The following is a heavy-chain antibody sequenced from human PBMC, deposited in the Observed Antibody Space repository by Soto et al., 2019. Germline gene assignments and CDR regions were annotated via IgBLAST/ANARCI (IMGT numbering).Heavy chain of an antibody. J-gene: IGHJ6*02. CDR3: ARDLATAHELLGHYYGMDV. Sequence: PXESLRLSCAASVFTFISYGMHWVRQAPGKGLEWVAVIWYDGSNKYYADSVKGRFTISRDNSKNTLYLQMNSLRAEDTAVYYCARDLATAHELLGHYYGMDVWGQGTAVTVSS. V-gene: IGHV3-33*01. D-gene: IGHD1-26*01. CDR2: IWYDGSNK. CDR1: VFTFISYG.